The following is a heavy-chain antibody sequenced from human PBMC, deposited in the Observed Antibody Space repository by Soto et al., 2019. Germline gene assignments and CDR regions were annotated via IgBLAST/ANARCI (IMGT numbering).Heavy chain of an antibody. D-gene: IGHD3-10*01. Sequence: ASVKVSCKASGGTFSSYAISWVRQAPGQGLEWMGGIIPIFGTANYAQKFQGRVTITADESTSTAYMELSSLRSEDTAVYYCARANIAFRVGSYYPTDYWGQGTLVTVSS. CDR3: ARANIAFRVGSYYPTDY. CDR2: IIPIFGTA. J-gene: IGHJ4*02. CDR1: GGTFSSYA. V-gene: IGHV1-69*13.